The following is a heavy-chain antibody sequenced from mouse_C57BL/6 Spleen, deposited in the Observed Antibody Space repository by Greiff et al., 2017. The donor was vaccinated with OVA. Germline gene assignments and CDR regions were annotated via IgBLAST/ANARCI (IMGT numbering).Heavy chain of an antibody. CDR2: ISDGGSYT. CDR3: ARNWDGRFAY. V-gene: IGHV5-4*03. D-gene: IGHD4-1*01. Sequence: DVKLVESGGGLVKPGGSLKLSCAASGFTFSSYAMSWVRQTPEKRLEWVATISDGGSYTYYPDNVKGRFTISRDNAKNNLYLQMSHLKSEDTARYYCARNWDGRFAYWGQGTLVTVSA. CDR1: GFTFSSYA. J-gene: IGHJ3*01.